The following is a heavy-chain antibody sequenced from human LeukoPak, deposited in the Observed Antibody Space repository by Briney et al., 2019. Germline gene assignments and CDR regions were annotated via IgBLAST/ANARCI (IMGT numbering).Heavy chain of an antibody. D-gene: IGHD3-10*01. CDR3: ARAHPVRGQD. V-gene: IGHV3-74*03. J-gene: IGHJ4*02. CDR1: GFTVSSNW. CDR2: INSDGSST. Sequence: GGSLRLSCAASGFTVSSNWMHWVRQAPGKGLVWVSRINSDGSSTKYADSVKGRFTISRDNAKNTLYLHMNSLRAGDTAVYYCARAHPVRGQDWGQGTLVTVSS.